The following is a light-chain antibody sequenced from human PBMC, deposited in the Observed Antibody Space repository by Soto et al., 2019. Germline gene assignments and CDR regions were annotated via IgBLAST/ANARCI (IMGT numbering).Light chain of an antibody. J-gene: IGLJ3*02. CDR1: SSNIGSHF. CDR3: AVWDQSLTGWV. CDR2: RDG. Sequence: QSVLTQPPSASGTPGQSLTISCSGSSSNIGSHFVYWYQHLPGTAPKLLIFRDGQRPSGLPARFFGSKSGTSASLAITGLRSEDEADYYCAVWDQSLTGWVFGGGTKVTVL. V-gene: IGLV1-47*01.